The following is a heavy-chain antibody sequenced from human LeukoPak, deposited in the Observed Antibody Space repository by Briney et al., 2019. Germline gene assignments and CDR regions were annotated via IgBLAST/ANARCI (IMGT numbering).Heavy chain of an antibody. V-gene: IGHV3-30-3*01. CDR1: GFTFSSYA. CDR3: AKDQGSYEYYYDSSGYRAPEFDY. Sequence: GGSLRLSCAASGFTFSSYAMHWVRQAPGKGLEWVAVISYDGSNKYYADSVKGRFTISRDNSKNTLYLQMDSLRAEDSAVYYCAKDQGSYEYYYDSSGYRAPEFDYWGQGTLVTVSS. D-gene: IGHD3-22*01. CDR2: ISYDGSNK. J-gene: IGHJ4*02.